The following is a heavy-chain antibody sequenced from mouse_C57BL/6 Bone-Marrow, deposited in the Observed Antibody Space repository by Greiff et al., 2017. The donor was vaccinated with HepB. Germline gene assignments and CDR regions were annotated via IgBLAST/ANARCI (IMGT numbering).Heavy chain of an antibody. J-gene: IGHJ4*01. CDR1: GFTFSDYY. CDR2: ISNGGGST. CDR3: ARGYYYYYAMDY. D-gene: IGHD1-1*01. V-gene: IGHV5-12*01. Sequence: EVKLMESGGGLVQPGGSLKLSCAASGFTFSDYYMYWVRQTPEKRLEWVAYISNGGGSTYYPDTVKGRFTISRDNAKNTLYLQMSRLKSEDTAMYYCARGYYYYYAMDYWGQGTSVTVSS.